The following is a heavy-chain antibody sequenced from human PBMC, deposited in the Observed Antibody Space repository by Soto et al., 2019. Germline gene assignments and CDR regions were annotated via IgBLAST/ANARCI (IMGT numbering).Heavy chain of an antibody. CDR2: IYYSGST. J-gene: IGHJ5*02. Sequence: PSETLSLTCTVSGGSISSYYWSWIRQPPGKGLEWIGYIYYSGSTNYNPSLKSRVTISVDTSKNQFSLKLSSVTAADTAVYYCARVYCGGDCYYNWFDPWGQGTLVTVSS. V-gene: IGHV4-59*01. CDR3: ARVYCGGDCYYNWFDP. CDR1: GGSISSYY. D-gene: IGHD2-21*02.